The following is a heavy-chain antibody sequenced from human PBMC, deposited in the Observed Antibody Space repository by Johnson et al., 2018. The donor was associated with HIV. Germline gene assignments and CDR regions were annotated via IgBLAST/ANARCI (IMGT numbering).Heavy chain of an antibody. V-gene: IGHV3-64*01. Sequence: EQLVESGGGVVQPGGSLRLSCAASGFTFSSYAMHWVRQAPGKGLEYVSAISSNGGSTYYANSVKGRFTISRDNSKNTLYLQMGSLRAEDMAVYYCARALGYCSGGSCPLDAFDIWGQGTMVTVSS. CDR3: ARALGYCSGGSCPLDAFDI. CDR1: GFTFSSYA. J-gene: IGHJ3*02. CDR2: ISSNGGST. D-gene: IGHD2-15*01.